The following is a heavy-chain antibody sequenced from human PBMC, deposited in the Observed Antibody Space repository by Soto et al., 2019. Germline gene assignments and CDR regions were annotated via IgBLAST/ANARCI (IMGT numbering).Heavy chain of an antibody. J-gene: IGHJ6*02. CDR2: IYPGDSDT. CDR3: ARHKVVAAYGLYHYYYGMDV. D-gene: IGHD2-15*01. CDR1: GYSFTSYW. Sequence: GESLKISCKGSGYSFTSYWIGWVRQMPGKGLEWMGIIYPGDSDTRYSPSFQGQVTISADKSISTAYLQWSSLKASDTAMYYCARHKVVAAYGLYHYYYGMDVWGQGTTVTVSS. V-gene: IGHV5-51*01.